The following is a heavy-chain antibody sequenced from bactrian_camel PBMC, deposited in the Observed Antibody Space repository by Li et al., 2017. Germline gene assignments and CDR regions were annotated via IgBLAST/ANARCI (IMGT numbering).Heavy chain of an antibody. V-gene: IGHV3S6*01. CDR1: GFGFPSYW. CDR2: IDRTGNVE. CDR3: AAFRAVWGASWCRQVGNWQKRYNH. J-gene: IGHJ4*01. D-gene: IGHD1*01. Sequence: HVQLVESGGGLVQPGGSLRLSCAASGFGFPSYWMYWVRQGPGKDLEWISTIDRTGNVEDYADSVKGRFTIFRDNIKNTVELQMNNLTPEDSAMYYCAAFRAVWGASWCRQVGNWQKRYNHWGQGTQVTVS.